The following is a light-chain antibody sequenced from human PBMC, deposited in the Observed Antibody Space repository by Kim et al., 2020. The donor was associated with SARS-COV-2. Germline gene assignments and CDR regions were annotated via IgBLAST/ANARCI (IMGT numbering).Light chain of an antibody. CDR1: NIETKS. Sequence: SYELTQAPSVSAAPGETARITCGGNNIETKSVHWYQQRPGQAPMLVMYYNSDRPSGIPERFSGSNSGNTATLTIRRVEAGDEADYHCQVWDSSTDHVIFGGGTKLTVL. J-gene: IGLJ2*01. V-gene: IGLV3-21*01. CDR3: QVWDSSTDHVI. CDR2: YNS.